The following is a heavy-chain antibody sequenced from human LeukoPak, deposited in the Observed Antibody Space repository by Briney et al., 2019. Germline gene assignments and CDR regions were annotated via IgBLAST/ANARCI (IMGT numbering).Heavy chain of an antibody. CDR3: ARALRDYYDSSGYLWRCVWVTFDP. CDR2: IYYSGSN. J-gene: IGHJ5*02. CDR1: GGSISSYY. V-gene: IGHV4-59*01. Sequence: SETLSLTCTVSGGSISSYYWSWIRQPPGKGLEWIGNIYYSGSNNYNASLERRVTISVDTSKNQFPDKLSSVTAPDTAVYDCARALRDYYDSSGYLWRCVWVTFDPWGQGTLVTVSS. D-gene: IGHD3-22*01.